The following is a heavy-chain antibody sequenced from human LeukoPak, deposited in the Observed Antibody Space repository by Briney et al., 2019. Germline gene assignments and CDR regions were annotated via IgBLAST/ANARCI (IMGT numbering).Heavy chain of an antibody. CDR2: IYYSGST. V-gene: IGHV4-39*07. Sequence: PLETLSLTRTVSGGSISGSSYYWGWIRQPPGKGLEWIGSIYYSGSTYYNPSLKSRVTISVDTSTNQFYMKLSSVTAADTAVYFCARTHCEGGCFSAIRYWGQGTPVTVSS. CDR1: GGSISGSSYY. J-gene: IGHJ4*02. D-gene: IGHD2-21*02. CDR3: ARTHCEGGCFSAIRY.